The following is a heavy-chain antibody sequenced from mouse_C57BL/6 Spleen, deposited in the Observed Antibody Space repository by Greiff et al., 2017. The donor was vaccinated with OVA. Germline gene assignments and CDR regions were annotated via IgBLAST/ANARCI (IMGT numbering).Heavy chain of an antibody. CDR3: TRDMGGNWDY. CDR1: GFTFSSYA. J-gene: IGHJ2*01. V-gene: IGHV5-9-1*02. CDR2: ISSGGDYI. D-gene: IGHD2-1*01. Sequence: EVKVEESGEGLVKPGGSLKLSCAASGFTFSSYAMSWVRQTPEKRLEWVAYISSGGDYIYYADTVKGRFTISRDNARNTLYLQMSSLKSEDTAMYYCTRDMGGNWDYWGQGTTLTVSS.